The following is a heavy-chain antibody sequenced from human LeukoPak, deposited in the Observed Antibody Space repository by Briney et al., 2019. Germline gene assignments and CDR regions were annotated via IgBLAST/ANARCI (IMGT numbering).Heavy chain of an antibody. CDR2: IYTSGST. CDR1: GGSISSYY. Sequence: SETLSLTCTVSGGSISSYYWSWIRQPAGKGLEWIGRIYTSGSTNYNPSLESRVTMSVDTSESRFSLKLSSVTAADTAVYYCARDAGRYYDSSGYRDAFDIWGQGTMVTVSS. V-gene: IGHV4-4*07. D-gene: IGHD3-22*01. J-gene: IGHJ3*02. CDR3: ARDAGRYYDSSGYRDAFDI.